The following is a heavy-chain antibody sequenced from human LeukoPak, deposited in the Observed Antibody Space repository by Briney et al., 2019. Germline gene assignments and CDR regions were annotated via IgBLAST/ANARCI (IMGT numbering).Heavy chain of an antibody. CDR1: GYTFTSYA. Sequence: ASVKVSCKATGYTFTSYAMHWVRQAPGQRLEWMGWINAGNGNTKYSQKFQGRVTITRDTSASTAYMELSSLRSEDTAVYYCARPFIAVAGTWDNWFDPWGQGTLVTVSS. V-gene: IGHV1-3*01. D-gene: IGHD6-19*01. CDR3: ARPFIAVAGTWDNWFDP. J-gene: IGHJ5*02. CDR2: INAGNGNT.